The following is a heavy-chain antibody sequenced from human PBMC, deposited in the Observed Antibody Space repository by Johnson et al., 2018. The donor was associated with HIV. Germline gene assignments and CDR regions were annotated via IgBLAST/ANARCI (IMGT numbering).Heavy chain of an antibody. J-gene: IGHJ3*02. D-gene: IGHD3-10*01. V-gene: IGHV3-11*04. Sequence: QVQLVESGGGLVKPGGSLRLSCAASGFSFSDYYMSWIRQAPGKGLEWVSYITGSGTNIDYADSVKGRFTISRDNAKKSLFLQMNSLRAEDTSVYYCARASYYYGSSDIWGQGTMVTVSS. CDR2: ITGSGTNI. CDR3: ARASYYYGSSDI. CDR1: GFSFSDYY.